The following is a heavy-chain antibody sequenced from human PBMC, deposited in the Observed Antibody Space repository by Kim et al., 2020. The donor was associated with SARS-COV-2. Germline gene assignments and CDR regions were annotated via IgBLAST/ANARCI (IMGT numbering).Heavy chain of an antibody. CDR3: ARMYSSSWYNFDY. D-gene: IGHD2-2*01. CDR1: GYRFTAYW. CDR2: IYPGDSDT. J-gene: IGHJ4*02. Sequence: GESLKISCKGSGYRFTAYWIAWVHQMPGKGLEWMGVIYPGDSDTRYSPSFQGQVTISVDTSISTAYLQWSSLKAPDTGIYYCARMYSSSWYNFDYWGQGT. V-gene: IGHV5-51*07.